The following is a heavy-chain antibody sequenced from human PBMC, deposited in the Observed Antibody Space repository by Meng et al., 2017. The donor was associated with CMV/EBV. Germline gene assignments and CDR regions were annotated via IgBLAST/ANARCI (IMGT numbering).Heavy chain of an antibody. V-gene: IGHV3-23*01. CDR3: ARDRSGGYYYY. D-gene: IGHD3-22*01. Sequence: GGSLRLSCAASGFTFSSYAMSWVRQAPGKGLEWVSAISGSGGSTYYADSVKGRFTISRDNSKNTLYLQMNSLRAEDTAVYYCARDRSGGYYYYWGQGTLVTVSS. CDR2: ISGSGGST. J-gene: IGHJ4*02. CDR1: GFTFSSYA.